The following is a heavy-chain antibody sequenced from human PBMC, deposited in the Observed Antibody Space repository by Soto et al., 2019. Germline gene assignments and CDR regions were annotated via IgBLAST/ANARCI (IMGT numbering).Heavy chain of an antibody. CDR2: ISGSGGST. J-gene: IGHJ6*02. D-gene: IGHD5-12*01. CDR3: AKEYSGYDLGYYYGMDV. V-gene: IGHV3-23*01. Sequence: PGGSLRLSCAASGFTFSSYAMSWVRQAPGKGLEWVSAISGSGGSTYYAGSVKGRFTISRDNSKNTLYLQMNSLRAEDTAVYYCAKEYSGYDLGYYYGMDVWGQGTTVTVSS. CDR1: GFTFSSYA.